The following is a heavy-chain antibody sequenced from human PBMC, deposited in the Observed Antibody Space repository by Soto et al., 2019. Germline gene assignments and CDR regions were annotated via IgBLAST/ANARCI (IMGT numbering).Heavy chain of an antibody. Sequence: RSLRLSCTGSGFTFGDYAISWSRQAPGKGLEWVGVIRSKAYGETKDYAASVKGRFTILRDDSKSIAYLQMNSLQSEDTGVYYCTKYTYTSRYSYFGMDVWGHGTTVTVSS. D-gene: IGHD2-2*01. CDR2: IRSKAYGETK. CDR3: TKYTYTSRYSYFGMDV. J-gene: IGHJ6*02. V-gene: IGHV3-49*03. CDR1: GFTFGDYA.